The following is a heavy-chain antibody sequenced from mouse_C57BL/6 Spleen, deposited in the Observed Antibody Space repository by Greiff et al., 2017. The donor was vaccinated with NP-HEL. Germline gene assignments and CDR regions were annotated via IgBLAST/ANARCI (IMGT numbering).Heavy chain of an antibody. CDR1: GYSITSGYY. CDR2: ISYDGSN. J-gene: IGHJ3*01. D-gene: IGHD1-1*01. V-gene: IGHV3-6*01. CDR3: AREGYYGPWFAY. Sequence: VQLMESGPGLVQPSQSLSLTCSVTGYSITSGYYWNWIRQFPGNKLEWMGYISYDGSNNYNPSLKNRISITRDTSKNQFFLKLNSVTTEDTATYYCAREGYYGPWFAYWGQGTLVTVSA.